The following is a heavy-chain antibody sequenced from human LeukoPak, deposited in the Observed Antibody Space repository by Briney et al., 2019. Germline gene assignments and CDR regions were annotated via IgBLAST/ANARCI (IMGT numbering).Heavy chain of an antibody. J-gene: IGHJ4*02. CDR3: ARDNYYDSSDY. Sequence: PGGSLRLSCAASGFTFSDYYMGWIRQAPGKGLEWVSYISNSGTTMYYGDSVKGRFTISRDNSKNTLYLQMNSLRAEDTAVYYCARDNYYDSSDYWGQGTLVTVSS. CDR1: GFTFSDYY. V-gene: IGHV3-11*01. CDR2: ISNSGTTM. D-gene: IGHD3-22*01.